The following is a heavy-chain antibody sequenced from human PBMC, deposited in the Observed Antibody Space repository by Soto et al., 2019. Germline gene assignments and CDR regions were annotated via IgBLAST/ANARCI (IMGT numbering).Heavy chain of an antibody. Sequence: QLQLQESGPGLVKPSETLSLTCAVSGDSISSSSYYWGWIRQPPGKGLEWIGSIYHGGSTFYNPSLKSRTTISVDTSKNQFSLRLNSVTAADTAVYYCTRRQLADIWGQGALVTVSS. J-gene: IGHJ4*02. V-gene: IGHV4-39*01. D-gene: IGHD6-13*01. CDR1: GDSISSSSYY. CDR2: IYHGGST. CDR3: TRRQLADI.